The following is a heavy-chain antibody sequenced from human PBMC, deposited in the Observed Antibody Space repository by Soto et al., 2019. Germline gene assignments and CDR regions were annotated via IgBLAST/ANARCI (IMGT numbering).Heavy chain of an antibody. CDR3: ARTRNGGVADSFDS. CDR2: ISRDGSYI. CDR1: GFTFSRHA. J-gene: IGHJ5*01. Sequence: CAASGFTFSRHAIHWVRLTPGRGLEWVLAISRDGSYIYYTDSVKGRFTVSRDNSKNTVFVQMNRLIPDDTALYFCARTRNGGVADSFDSWGQGTRVTVSS. D-gene: IGHD3-3*01. V-gene: IGHV3-30*04.